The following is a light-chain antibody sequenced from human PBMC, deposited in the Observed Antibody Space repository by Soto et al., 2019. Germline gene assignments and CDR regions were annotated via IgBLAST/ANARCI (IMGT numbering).Light chain of an antibody. CDR2: DVS. V-gene: IGLV2-11*01. J-gene: IGLJ2*01. Sequence: LTQPRSVSGSPGQSVTISCTGTSSDVGGYNYVSWYQQHPGKAPKLMIYDVSKRPSGVPDRLSGSKSGNTASLTISGLQAEDEADYYCCSYAGSYTFVVFGGGTKVTVL. CDR3: CSYAGSYTFVV. CDR1: SSDVGGYNY.